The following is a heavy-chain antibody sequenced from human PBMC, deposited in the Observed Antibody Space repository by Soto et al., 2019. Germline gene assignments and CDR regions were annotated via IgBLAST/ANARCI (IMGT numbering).Heavy chain of an antibody. CDR3: ARSIQLWGPNYYYGMDV. Sequence: SVKVSCKASGGTFSSYAISWVRQAPGQGLEWMGGIIPIFGTANYAQKFQGRVTITADESTSTAYMELSSLRSEDTAVYYCARSIQLWGPNYYYGMDVWGQGTTVTVSS. CDR2: IIPIFGTA. CDR1: GGTFSSYA. V-gene: IGHV1-69*13. J-gene: IGHJ6*02. D-gene: IGHD5-18*01.